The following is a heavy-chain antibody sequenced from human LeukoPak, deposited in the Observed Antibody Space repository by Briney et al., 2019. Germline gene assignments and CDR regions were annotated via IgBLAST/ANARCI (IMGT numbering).Heavy chain of an antibody. CDR2: IIPILGIA. J-gene: IGHJ4*02. Sequence: SVKVSCKASGGTFSSYAISWVRQAPGQGLEWMGRIIPILGIANYAQKFQGRVTITADKSTSTAYMELSSLRSEDTAVYYCAVKMGPSRTGSDYWGQGTLVTVSS. V-gene: IGHV1-69*04. CDR1: GGTFSSYA. D-gene: IGHD3/OR15-3a*01. CDR3: AVKMGPSRTGSDY.